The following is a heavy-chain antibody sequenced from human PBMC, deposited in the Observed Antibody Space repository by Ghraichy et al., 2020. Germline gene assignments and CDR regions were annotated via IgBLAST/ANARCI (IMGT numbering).Heavy chain of an antibody. J-gene: IGHJ6*02. Sequence: GGSLRLSCAASGFTFDGYAMHWVRRVPGKGLEWVSGISWNSYDIGYGDSVKGRFTISRDNAKNSLYLQMNSLRAEDTALYYCAKDGVWRQWLVRGGGGMDVWGQGTTVAVSS. CDR1: GFTFDGYA. CDR2: ISWNSYDI. V-gene: IGHV3-9*01. CDR3: AKDGVWRQWLVRGGGGMDV. D-gene: IGHD6-19*01.